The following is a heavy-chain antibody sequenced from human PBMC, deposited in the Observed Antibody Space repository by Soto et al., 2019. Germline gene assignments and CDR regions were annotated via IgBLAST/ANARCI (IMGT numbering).Heavy chain of an antibody. CDR2: IKPDESEK. CDR1: GFTFSDSW. Sequence: GGSLRLSCAASGFTFSDSWMTWVRQAPGKGLEWVARIKPDESEKKYADSVKGRFSISRDNAKNSMYLQMDSLRGEDTAVYYCVRGGSNYASWGQGTLVTVSS. D-gene: IGHD4-4*01. CDR3: VRGGSNYAS. J-gene: IGHJ5*02. V-gene: IGHV3-7*01.